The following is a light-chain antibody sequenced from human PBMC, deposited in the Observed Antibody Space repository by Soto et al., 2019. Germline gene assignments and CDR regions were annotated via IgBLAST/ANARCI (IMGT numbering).Light chain of an antibody. CDR1: QSISSY. CDR2: AAS. J-gene: IGKJ5*01. CDR3: QQYNNWPPIT. Sequence: TQVTQSPSSLSVSVGDRVTITCRAGQSISSYLNWYEQKPGKAPKLLIYAASSLESGVPSRFSGSGSGTEFTLTISSLQSEDFAVYYCQQYNNWPPITFGQGTRLE. V-gene: IGKV1D-13*01.